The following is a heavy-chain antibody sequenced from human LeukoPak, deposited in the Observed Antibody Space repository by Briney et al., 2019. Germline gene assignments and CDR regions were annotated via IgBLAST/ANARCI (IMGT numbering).Heavy chain of an antibody. D-gene: IGHD3-22*01. J-gene: IGHJ4*02. CDR1: GGSFSGYY. V-gene: IGHV4-34*01. CDR3: ARMGAADYDSSGYLDY. CDR2: INHSGST. Sequence: PSETLSLTCAVYGGSFSGYYWSWIRQPPGKGLEWIGEINHSGSTNYNPSLKSRVTISVDTSKNQFSLKLSFVTAADTAVYYCARMGAADYDSSGYLDYWGQGTLVTVSS.